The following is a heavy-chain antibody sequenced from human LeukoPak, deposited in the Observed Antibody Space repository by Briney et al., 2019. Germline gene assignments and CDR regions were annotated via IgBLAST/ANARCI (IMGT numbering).Heavy chain of an antibody. CDR2: IVVGSGNT. CDR3: AAETHSDGMDV. J-gene: IGHJ6*02. CDR1: GFTFTSSA. Sequence: PVKVSCKASGFTFTSSAVQWVRQARGQRLEWIGWIVVGSGNTNYAQKFQERVTITRDMSTSTAYMELSSLRSEDTAVYYCAAETHSDGMDVWGQGTTVTVSS. V-gene: IGHV1-58*01. D-gene: IGHD3-10*01.